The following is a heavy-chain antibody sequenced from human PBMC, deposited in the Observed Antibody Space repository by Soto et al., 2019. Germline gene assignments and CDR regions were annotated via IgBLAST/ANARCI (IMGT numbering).Heavy chain of an antibody. CDR3: AKDVGSSGWYDGFDS. Sequence: EVQLVESGGGLVQPGRSQRLSCAASGFSFGDYAMQWVRQVPGKGLEWVSSISWNGESIGYADSVKGRFTISRDNGKKSVYLQMNSLRGEDTALYYCAKDVGSSGWYDGFDSWGQGTLVTVS. CDR1: GFSFGDYA. D-gene: IGHD6-19*01. V-gene: IGHV3-9*01. CDR2: ISWNGESI. J-gene: IGHJ4*02.